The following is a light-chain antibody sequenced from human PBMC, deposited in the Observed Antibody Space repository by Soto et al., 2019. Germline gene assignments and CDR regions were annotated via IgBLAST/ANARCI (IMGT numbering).Light chain of an antibody. V-gene: IGKV1-5*01. CDR3: QEYNSYPS. J-gene: IGKJ3*01. Sequence: DIQMTQSPSTLSASVGDRVTITCRASQSISSWLAWYQQKPGKAPKLLIYDASSLESGVPSRFSGRGSGTEFTLTISSLQPDYFATYYGQEYNSYPSFGPGTKVDIK. CDR2: DAS. CDR1: QSISSW.